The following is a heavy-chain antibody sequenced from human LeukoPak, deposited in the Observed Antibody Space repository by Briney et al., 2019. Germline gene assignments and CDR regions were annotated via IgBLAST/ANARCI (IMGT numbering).Heavy chain of an antibody. V-gene: IGHV1-2*02. D-gene: IGHD3-10*01. Sequence: GASVKVSCKASGYTFTGYYMHWVRQAPGQGLEWMGWINLKSGGTNYAQKLQGRVTMTRDTSISTAYMKLSRLRSDDADVYYCARALYGSGNDYWGQGTLVTVSS. CDR3: ARALYGSGNDY. CDR1: GYTFTGYY. CDR2: INLKSGGT. J-gene: IGHJ4*02.